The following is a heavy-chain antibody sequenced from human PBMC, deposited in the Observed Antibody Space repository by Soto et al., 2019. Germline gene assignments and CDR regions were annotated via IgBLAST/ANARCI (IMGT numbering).Heavy chain of an antibody. CDR2: IYYSGST. J-gene: IGHJ5*02. CDR1: GGSISSYY. V-gene: IGHV4-59*01. Sequence: SETLSLTCTVSGGSISSYYWSWIRQPPGKGLEWIGYIYYSGSTNYNPSLKSRVTISVDTSKNQFSLKLSSVTAADTAVYYCAGDSDYYGSGSYPWYWFDPWGQGTLVTVSS. D-gene: IGHD3-10*01. CDR3: AGDSDYYGSGSYPWYWFDP.